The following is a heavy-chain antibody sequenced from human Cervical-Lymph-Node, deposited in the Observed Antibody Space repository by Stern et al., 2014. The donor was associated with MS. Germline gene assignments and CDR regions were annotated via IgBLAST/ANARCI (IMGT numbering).Heavy chain of an antibody. D-gene: IGHD3-16*01. CDR1: GDTFTTYD. V-gene: IGHV1-46*01. CDR3: GRTRVGVMDSYWYFDL. Sequence: QVQLVESGAEVKKPGASVKVSCKASGDTFTTYDIHWVRQAPGQGLEWMGKINPTGGSTSYAQSFEGRVTMTSDTSTSTVYMEVSSLRSEDTAVFYCGRTRVGVMDSYWYFDLWGRGTLVTVSS. J-gene: IGHJ2*01. CDR2: INPTGGST.